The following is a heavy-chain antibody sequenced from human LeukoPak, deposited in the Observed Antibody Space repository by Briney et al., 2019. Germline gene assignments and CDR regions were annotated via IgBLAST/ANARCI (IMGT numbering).Heavy chain of an antibody. V-gene: IGHV4-39*01. CDR1: GRPYSSSSYY. Sequence: SETVSLMCSVWGRPYSSSSYYGAWVRQPPGKGLVWIGSIYYSGSTYYNPALKSRVTISVDTSKNQFSLKLSSVTAADTAVYYCASGGYCSSTSCPPPAGWFDPWGQGTLVTVSS. CDR2: IYYSGST. CDR3: ASGGYCSSTSCPPPAGWFDP. J-gene: IGHJ5*02. D-gene: IGHD2-2*01.